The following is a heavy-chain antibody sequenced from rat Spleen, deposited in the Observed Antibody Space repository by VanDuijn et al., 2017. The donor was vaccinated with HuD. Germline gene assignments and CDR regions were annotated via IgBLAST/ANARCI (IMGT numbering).Heavy chain of an antibody. Sequence: EVQLVESGGGLVQPGRSLKLSCVASGFTFNNYWMTWIRQAPGKGLEWVSSINTDGDNTYYPDSVTGRFTISRDNAEDTVYLQMNSLRSDDTATYYCARHNSGYGVMDAWGQGASVTVSS. CDR3: ARHNSGYGVMDA. D-gene: IGHD4-3*01. J-gene: IGHJ4*01. V-gene: IGHV5-58*01. CDR1: GFTFNNYW. CDR2: INTDGDNT.